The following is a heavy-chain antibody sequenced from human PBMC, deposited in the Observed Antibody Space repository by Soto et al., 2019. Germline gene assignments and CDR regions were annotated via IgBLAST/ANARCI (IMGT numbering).Heavy chain of an antibody. CDR3: ARHPRHDVYFDY. D-gene: IGHD3-16*01. CDR1: GGSISSYY. CDR2: IYYSGST. V-gene: IGHV4-59*08. J-gene: IGHJ4*02. Sequence: PSETLSLTCTVSGGSISSYYWSWIRQPPGKGLEWIGYIYYSGSTNYNPSLKSRVTISVDTSENQFSLKLSSVTAADTAVYYCARHPRHDVYFDYWGQGTLVTVSS.